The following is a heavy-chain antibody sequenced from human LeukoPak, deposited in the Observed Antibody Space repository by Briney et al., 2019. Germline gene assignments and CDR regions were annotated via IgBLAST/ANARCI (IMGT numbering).Heavy chain of an antibody. D-gene: IGHD1-26*01. J-gene: IGHJ4*02. CDR1: GVSISSSNSY. Sequence: SETLSLTCTVSGVSISSSNSYWGWIRQPPGKGLEWIGSIYYSGSTYYTPSLMSRVTISVDTSKNQFSLKLSSVTAADSAVYYCATSGSYRIYFFDYWGQGTLVTVSS. CDR3: ATSGSYRIYFFDY. V-gene: IGHV4-39*07. CDR2: IYYSGST.